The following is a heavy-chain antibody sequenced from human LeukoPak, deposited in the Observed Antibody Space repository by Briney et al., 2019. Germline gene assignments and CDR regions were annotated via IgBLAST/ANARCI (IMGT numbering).Heavy chain of an antibody. V-gene: IGHV1-8*01. J-gene: IGHJ6*03. CDR2: MNPNSGNT. Sequence: GASVKVSCKASGYTFTSYDINWVRQATGQGLEWMGWMNPNSGNTGYAQKFQGRVTMTRNTSISTAYMELSSLRSEDTAVYYCAILTGYSIYYYYYMDVWGKGTTVTVSS. CDR1: GYTFTSYD. CDR3: AILTGYSIYYYYYMDV. D-gene: IGHD3-9*01.